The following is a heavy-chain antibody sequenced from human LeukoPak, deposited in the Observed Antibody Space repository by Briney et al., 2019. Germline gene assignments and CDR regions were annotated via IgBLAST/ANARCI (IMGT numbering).Heavy chain of an antibody. Sequence: PSETLSLTCAVSGYSISSGYYWGWIRQPPGKGLEWIGNIYHSGSTYYNPSLKSRVTISVDTPKNQFSLKLSSVTAADTAVYYCARLPPYSSSAYYFDYWGQGTLVTVSS. CDR2: IYHSGST. CDR3: ARLPPYSSSAYYFDY. V-gene: IGHV4-38-2*01. D-gene: IGHD6-6*01. CDR1: GYSISSGYY. J-gene: IGHJ4*02.